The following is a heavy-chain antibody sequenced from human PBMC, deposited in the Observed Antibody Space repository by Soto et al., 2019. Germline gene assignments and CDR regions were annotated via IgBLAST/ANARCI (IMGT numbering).Heavy chain of an antibody. J-gene: IGHJ6*02. V-gene: IGHV6-1*01. CDR1: GDSVSSNSAA. CDR3: ARETQLTIFGVVPYYYYGMDV. Sequence: QPLSLTCAISGDSVSSNSAAWNWIRQSPSRGLEWLGRTYYRSKWYNDYAVSVKSRITINPDTSKNQFSLQLNSVTPEDTAVYYCARETQLTIFGVVPYYYYGMDVWGQGTTVTVS. D-gene: IGHD3-3*01. CDR2: TYYRSKWYN.